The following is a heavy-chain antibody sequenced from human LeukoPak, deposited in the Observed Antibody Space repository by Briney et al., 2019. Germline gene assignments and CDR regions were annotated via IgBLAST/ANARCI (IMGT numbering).Heavy chain of an antibody. CDR1: GGSFSGYY. CDR3: ARDLGVVGATWSGGAKDY. J-gene: IGHJ4*02. Sequence: SETLSLTCAVYGGSFSGYYWSWIRQPPGKGLEWIGEINHSGSINYNQSLKSRVPISVDTSKNQFSLKLGSVTAADTAVYYCARDLGVVGATWSGGAKDYLGQGTLVTVSS. D-gene: IGHD1-26*01. CDR2: INHSGSI. V-gene: IGHV4-34*01.